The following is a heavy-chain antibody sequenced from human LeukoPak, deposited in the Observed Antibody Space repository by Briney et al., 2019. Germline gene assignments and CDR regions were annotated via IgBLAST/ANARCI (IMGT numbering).Heavy chain of an antibody. Sequence: GGSLRLSCVASGFTFSSFAMHWVRQAPGKGLEWVAVIAFDGSNALYADSVKGRFTISRDISKSTLYLEMNSLKAEDSAIYYCSRGRYGDYSRSGYYYGMDVWGQGTTVTVSS. CDR1: GFTFSSFA. CDR2: IAFDGSNA. CDR3: SRGRYGDYSRSGYYYGMDV. D-gene: IGHD4-17*01. J-gene: IGHJ6*02. V-gene: IGHV3-30-3*01.